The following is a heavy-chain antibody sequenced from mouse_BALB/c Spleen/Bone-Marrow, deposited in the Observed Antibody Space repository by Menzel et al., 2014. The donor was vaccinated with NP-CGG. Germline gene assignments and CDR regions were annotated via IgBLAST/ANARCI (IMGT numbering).Heavy chain of an antibody. J-gene: IGHJ2*01. CDR1: GYTFSNYW. Sequence: EVKLMESGTVLARPGAAVKMSCKASGYTFSNYWMHWVKQRPGQGLEWIGTIYPGNSDTTYNQKFKGKAKLTAVTSTSTAYMDLSSLTNEDSAVYYCTTLARTNFDYWGQSTTLTVSS. D-gene: IGHD3-1*01. CDR3: TTLARTNFDY. V-gene: IGHV1-5*01. CDR2: IYPGNSDT.